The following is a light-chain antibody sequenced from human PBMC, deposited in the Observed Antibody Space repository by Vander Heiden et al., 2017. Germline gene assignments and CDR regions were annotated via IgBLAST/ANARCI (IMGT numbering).Light chain of an antibody. J-gene: IGLJ3*02. Sequence: SYELPQPPSVSVSPGPTPRITCAGDALQKQYAYWDQQKPGQAPVLVIYKDRERPSGIPERFSGSSSGTTVTLTISGVQAEDEDDYYCQSADSSGGVFGGGTKLTVL. CDR3: QSADSSGGV. CDR1: ALQKQY. V-gene: IGLV3-25*03. CDR2: KDR.